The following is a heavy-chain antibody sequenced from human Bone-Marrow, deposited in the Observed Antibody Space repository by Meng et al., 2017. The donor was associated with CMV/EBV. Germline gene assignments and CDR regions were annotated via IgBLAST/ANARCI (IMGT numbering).Heavy chain of an antibody. Sequence: GASLKISCAASGFTFSSYSMNWVRQAPGRGLEWVSSISSSSSYIYYADSVKGRFTISRDNAKNSLYLQMNRLRAEDTAVYYCGRGWDDSSDYYYYGMDVWGQGTTVTVSS. D-gene: IGHD3-22*01. V-gene: IGHV3-21*01. CDR2: ISSSSSYI. J-gene: IGHJ6*02. CDR1: GFTFSSYS. CDR3: GRGWDDSSDYYYYGMDV.